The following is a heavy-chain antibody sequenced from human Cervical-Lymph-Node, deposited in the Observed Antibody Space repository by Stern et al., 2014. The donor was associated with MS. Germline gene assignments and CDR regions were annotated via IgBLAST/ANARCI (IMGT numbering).Heavy chain of an antibody. CDR3: ALRRSYYVY. D-gene: IGHD3-10*01. V-gene: IGHV1-69*01. CDR1: GDTFSNYA. CDR2: LIPFFGAT. J-gene: IGHJ4*02. Sequence: VQLVESGSAVKKPGSSVIVSCKPSGDTFSNYALSWVRQAPGQGLEWVGGLIPFFGATRYGQKFQGRVTITPEESTGTAFMELSNLTSDDTAVYYCALRRSYYVYWGQGTLITVSS.